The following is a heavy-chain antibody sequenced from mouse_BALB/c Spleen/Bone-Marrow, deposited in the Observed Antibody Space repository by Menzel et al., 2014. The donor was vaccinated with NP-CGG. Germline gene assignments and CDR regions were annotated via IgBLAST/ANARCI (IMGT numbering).Heavy chain of an antibody. CDR2: INPYNGDT. CDR1: GYSFTGYF. CDR3: ARSGYYGSSYFDY. V-gene: IGHV1-20*02. D-gene: IGHD1-1*01. J-gene: IGHJ2*01. Sequence: VQLQQSGPELVKPGASVKISCKASGYSFTGYFMSWVMQSHGKSLEWIGRINPYNGDTFYNQKFKGKATLTVDKSSSTAHMELRSLASEDSAVYYCARSGYYGSSYFDYWGQGTTLTVSS.